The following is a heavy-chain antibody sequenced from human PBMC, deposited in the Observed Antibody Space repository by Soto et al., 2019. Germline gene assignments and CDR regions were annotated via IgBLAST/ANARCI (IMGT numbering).Heavy chain of an antibody. CDR2: ISGSGGST. CDR3: AKDRSSGVLRAPSGADP. J-gene: IGHJ5*02. CDR1: GFTFSSYA. D-gene: IGHD6-19*01. V-gene: IGHV3-23*01. Sequence: GGSLRLSCAASGFTFSSYAMSWVRQAPGKGLEWVSAISGSGGSTYYADSVKGRFTISRDNSKKRLYLQMNSLRAEDTAVYYCAKDRSSGVLRAPSGADPWGQGTLVTVSS.